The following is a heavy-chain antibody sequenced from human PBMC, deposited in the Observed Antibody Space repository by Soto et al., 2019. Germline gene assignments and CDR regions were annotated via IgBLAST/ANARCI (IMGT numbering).Heavy chain of an antibody. D-gene: IGHD1-26*01. CDR3: ARPYSGSYHGDTWFDL. Sequence: QVQLVQSGAEVKKPGSSVKVSCKASGGIFSRIAISWVRQAPGQGLEWMGGIIAVSGKTNYAQRFQGRVTITAEESTNTAHMELSSLRSEDTAVYYCARPYSGSYHGDTWFDLWGQGTLVTVSS. V-gene: IGHV1-69*01. J-gene: IGHJ5*01. CDR1: GGIFSRIA. CDR2: IIAVSGKT.